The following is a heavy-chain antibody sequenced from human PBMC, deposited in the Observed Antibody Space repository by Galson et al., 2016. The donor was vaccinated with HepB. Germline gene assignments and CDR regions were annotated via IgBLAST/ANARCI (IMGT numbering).Heavy chain of an antibody. J-gene: IGHJ6*03. Sequence: TLSLTCNVSGGSIRGYYWSWIRLPPGKGLEYVGYIYYTGSTNYNPSLKSRVTFSVDTSKNQFSLRLNSVTTADTAVYYCVRLGTKDDYYYLDVWGKGTTVTVSS. V-gene: IGHV4-59*01. CDR1: GGSIRGYY. D-gene: IGHD2-2*01. CDR3: VRLGTKDDYYYLDV. CDR2: IYYTGST.